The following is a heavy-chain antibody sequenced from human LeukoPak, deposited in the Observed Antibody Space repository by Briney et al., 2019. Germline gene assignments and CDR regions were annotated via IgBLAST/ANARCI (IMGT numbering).Heavy chain of an antibody. CDR3: ASLVVTETYYFYY. CDR1: RDIFSSHW. J-gene: IGHJ4*02. CDR2: IDPSVSYT. Sequence: GESLKISCKGSRDIFSSHWISGVRQMPGKGLEWMGRIDPSVSYTSYSPSFQGHVTISAEKSISTAYLQWSSREAADTAMYYCASLVVTETYYFYYWGQGTLVTVSS. D-gene: IGHD3-22*01. V-gene: IGHV5-10-1*01.